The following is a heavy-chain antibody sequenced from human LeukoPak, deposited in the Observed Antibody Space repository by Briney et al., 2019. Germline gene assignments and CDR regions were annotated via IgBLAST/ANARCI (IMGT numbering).Heavy chain of an antibody. V-gene: IGHV4-4*08. CDR3: ARDGLAQWEPRAFDI. Sequence: SETLSLTCTVSDGSINNYYWTWIRQPPGKGLEWIGCIHYSGSTNYNPSLKSRVTISIGTSKKDFSLKLTSVTAADTAMYYCARDGLAQWEPRAFDIWGQGTMVTVSS. CDR1: DGSINNYY. D-gene: IGHD1-26*01. J-gene: IGHJ3*02. CDR2: IHYSGST.